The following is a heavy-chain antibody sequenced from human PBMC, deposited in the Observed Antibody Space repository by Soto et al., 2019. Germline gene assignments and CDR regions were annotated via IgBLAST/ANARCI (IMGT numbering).Heavy chain of an antibody. D-gene: IGHD3-3*01. CDR2: ISAYNGNT. CDR3: ARDHYDFWRGSHAVDS. V-gene: IGHV1-18*01. CDR1: GDTLASSG. Sequence: GASVTVSWTASGDTLASSGISWVRQATGQGLEWMGWISAYNGNTNYAQKLQGRVTMTTDTSTSTAYMELRSLRSDDTAVYYCARDHYDFWRGSHAVDSWGQGTMVTVS. J-gene: IGHJ3*02.